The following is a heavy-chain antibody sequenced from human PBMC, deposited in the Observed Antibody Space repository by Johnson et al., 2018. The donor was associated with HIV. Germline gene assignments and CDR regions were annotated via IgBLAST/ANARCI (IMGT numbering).Heavy chain of an antibody. D-gene: IGHD6-13*01. CDR1: GFTFDDYD. CDR3: AKTFPLTAAGFPLNAFDI. Sequence: VQLVESGGGVVRPGGSLRLSCAASGFTFDDYDMSWVRQAPGKGLEWVSAISGSGGSTYYADSVKGRFTISRDNSKNTLYLQMNSLRAEDTAVYYCAKTFPLTAAGFPLNAFDIWGQGTMVTVSS. CDR2: ISGSGGST. V-gene: IGHV3-23*04. J-gene: IGHJ3*02.